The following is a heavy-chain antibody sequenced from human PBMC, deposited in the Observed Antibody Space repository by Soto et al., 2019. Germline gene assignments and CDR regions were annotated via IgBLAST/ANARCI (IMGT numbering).Heavy chain of an antibody. V-gene: IGHV4-38-2*02. CDR2: IFYTGDT. Sequence: LSLNCSVSNYSINSGFFWGWIRQPPGKGLEWIGSIFYTGDTYYNPSLKSRITMSVDTSRNQFSLKLTSLTAADTAVYYCARDTNSLDPWGQGTLVTVSS. CDR1: NYSINSGFF. J-gene: IGHJ5*02. CDR3: ARDTNSLDP. D-gene: IGHD3-16*01.